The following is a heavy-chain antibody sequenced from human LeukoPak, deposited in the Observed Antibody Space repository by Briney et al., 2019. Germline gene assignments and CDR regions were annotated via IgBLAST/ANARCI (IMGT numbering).Heavy chain of an antibody. D-gene: IGHD2-15*01. Sequence: SETLSLTCTVSGGSVSSGSYFWSWIRQPPGKGLEWIAYISYSGYTNYNPSLKSRVTISVDTSKNQFPLKLTSVTAADTAVYYCAREAAQGFDPWGQGTLVTVSS. CDR1: GGSVSSGSYF. J-gene: IGHJ5*02. V-gene: IGHV4-61*01. CDR2: ISYSGYT. CDR3: AREAAQGFDP.